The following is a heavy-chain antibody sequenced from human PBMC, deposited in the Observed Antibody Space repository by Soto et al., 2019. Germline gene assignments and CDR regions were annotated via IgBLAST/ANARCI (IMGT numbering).Heavy chain of an antibody. V-gene: IGHV4-4*07. D-gene: IGHD4-17*01. CDR2: IYSSGSS. CDR1: GGSISGSY. Sequence: VQLRESGPGLVKPSETLPLSCTVSGGSISGSYWSWVRQPAGKGLEWIGRIYSSGSSNYNPSLNSRLTMSLDTSKNQFSLKLRSVTAADTAIYYCARLFTVTTDYYFGMDVWGQGTTVTVSS. J-gene: IGHJ6*02. CDR3: ARLFTVTTDYYFGMDV.